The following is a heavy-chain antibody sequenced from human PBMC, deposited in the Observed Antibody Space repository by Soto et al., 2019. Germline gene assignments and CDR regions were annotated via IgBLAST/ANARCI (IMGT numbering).Heavy chain of an antibody. V-gene: IGHV3-23*01. CDR2: IRGSGGTT. J-gene: IGHJ2*01. Sequence: EVQLLESGGGLVQPGGSLKLSCAASGFTFNTYGMNWVRQAPGKGLEWVSTIRGSGGTTYYADSVKGRCSISRDNSKNTPYLQMSSRRAEDTAVYYCAIHKAAADWFFGLWGRGTLVTVSS. D-gene: IGHD6-25*01. CDR1: GFTFNTYG. CDR3: AIHKAAADWFFGL.